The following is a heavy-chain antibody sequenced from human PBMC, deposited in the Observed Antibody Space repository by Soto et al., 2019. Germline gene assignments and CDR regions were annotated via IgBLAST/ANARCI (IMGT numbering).Heavy chain of an antibody. V-gene: IGHV1-69*12. CDR2: IIPIFDTA. D-gene: IGHD7-27*01. CDR3: AMETGEAGNYYGMDV. J-gene: IGHJ6*02. CDR1: GGTFSSYA. Sequence: QVQLVQSGAEVKKPGSSVKVSCKASGGTFSSYAISWVRQAPGQGLEWMGGIIPIFDTANYAQKFQGRVTITADESTSTDYMELSSLRSEDTAVYYSAMETGEAGNYYGMDVWGQGTTVTVSS.